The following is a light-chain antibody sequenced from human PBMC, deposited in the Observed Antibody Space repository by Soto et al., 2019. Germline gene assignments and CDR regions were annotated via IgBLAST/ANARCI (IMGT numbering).Light chain of an antibody. CDR2: AVS. V-gene: IGLV2-8*01. CDR1: SRDVGGQNY. J-gene: IGLJ1*01. CDR3: CSYAGNNNYV. Sequence: QSALTQPPSASGSPGQSVAISCTGTSRDVGGQNYVSWYQQHPGKAPKLIIYAVSNRPSGVPDRFSGSKSGNTASLTISGLRAEDEADYYCCSYAGNNNYVFGTGTKLTVL.